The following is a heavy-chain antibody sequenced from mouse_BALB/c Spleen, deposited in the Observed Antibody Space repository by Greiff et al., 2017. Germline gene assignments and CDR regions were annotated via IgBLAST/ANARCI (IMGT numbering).Heavy chain of an antibody. Sequence: EVKLQESGPGLVKPSQSLSLTCTVTGYSITSDYAWNWIRQFPGNKLEWMGYISYSGSTSYNPSLKSRISITRDTSKNQFFLQLNSVTTEDTATYYCARYSNYYFDYWGQGTTLTVSS. CDR1: GYSITSDYA. CDR2: ISYSGST. J-gene: IGHJ2*01. CDR3: ARYSNYYFDY. D-gene: IGHD2-5*01. V-gene: IGHV3-2*02.